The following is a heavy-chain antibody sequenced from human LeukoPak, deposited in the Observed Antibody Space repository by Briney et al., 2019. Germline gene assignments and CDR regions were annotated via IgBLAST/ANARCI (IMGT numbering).Heavy chain of an antibody. Sequence: SETLSLTCAVYGGSFSGYYWSWIRQPPGKGLEWIGEINHSGSTNYNPSLKSRVTISVDTSKNQFSLKLSSVTAADTAVYYCARVSRTGTDFDYWGQGTLVTVSS. CDR1: GGSFSGYY. D-gene: IGHD1-1*01. CDR3: ARVSRTGTDFDY. CDR2: INHSGST. J-gene: IGHJ4*02. V-gene: IGHV4-34*01.